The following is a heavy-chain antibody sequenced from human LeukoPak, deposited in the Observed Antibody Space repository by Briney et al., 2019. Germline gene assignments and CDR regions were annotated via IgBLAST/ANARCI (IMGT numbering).Heavy chain of an antibody. J-gene: IGHJ6*02. Sequence: GGSLRLSCAASGFTFSSYEMNWVRQAPGKGLEWVSCISTSDSTIYYADSVKGRFTISRDNAKNSLYLQMNSLRAEDTAVYYCARASGTYSSTTPYYYYYGMDVWGQGTTVTVSS. CDR3: ARASGTYSSTTPYYYYYGMDV. CDR2: ISTSDSTI. D-gene: IGHD1-26*01. V-gene: IGHV3-48*03. CDR1: GFTFSSYE.